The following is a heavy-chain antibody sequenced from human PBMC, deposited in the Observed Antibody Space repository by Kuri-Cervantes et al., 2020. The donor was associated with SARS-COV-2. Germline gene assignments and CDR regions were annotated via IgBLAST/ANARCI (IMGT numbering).Heavy chain of an antibody. CDR1: GGSISSGSYY. J-gene: IGHJ6*03. D-gene: IGHD6-19*01. Sequence: SETLSLTCTVSGGSISSGSYYWSWIRQPAGKGLEWIGRIYTSGSTNYNPSLKSRVTISVDTSKNQFSLKLSSVTAADTAVYYCARARYSSGPPGGYYYYMDVWGKGTTVTVSS. CDR2: IYTSGST. CDR3: ARARYSSGPPGGYYYYMDV. V-gene: IGHV4-61*02.